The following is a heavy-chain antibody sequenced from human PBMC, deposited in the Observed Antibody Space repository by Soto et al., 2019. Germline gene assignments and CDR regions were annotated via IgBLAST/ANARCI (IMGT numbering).Heavy chain of an antibody. CDR3: AKRPRALLTFDY. V-gene: IGHV3-23*04. Sequence: EVQLVDSGGGLVQPGGSLRLSCAASGCIFSNYVMSWVRQAPGKGLEWVSYISDSGGTSYYEDSVKGRFTISRDNSKNTLYLQMNSLRAEDTAIYYCAKRPRALLTFDYWGQGTLVTVSA. D-gene: IGHD1-26*01. CDR2: ISDSGGTS. J-gene: IGHJ4*02. CDR1: GCIFSNYV.